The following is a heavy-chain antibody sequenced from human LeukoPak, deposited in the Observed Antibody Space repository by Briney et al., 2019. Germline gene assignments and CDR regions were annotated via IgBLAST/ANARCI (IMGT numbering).Heavy chain of an antibody. V-gene: IGHV3-23*01. J-gene: IGHJ4*02. Sequence: GGSLRLSCAASGFTFSSYSMNWVRQAPGKGLEWVSAISYSGGNTYYADSVKGRFTISRDNSKNTLYLQMNSLRAEDTAIYYCAKDQRSGWDDYYWGQGTLVTVSS. D-gene: IGHD6-19*01. CDR3: AKDQRSGWDDYY. CDR2: ISYSGGNT. CDR1: GFTFSSYS.